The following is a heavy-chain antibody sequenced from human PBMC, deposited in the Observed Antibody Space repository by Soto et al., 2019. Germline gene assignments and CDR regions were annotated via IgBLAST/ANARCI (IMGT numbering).Heavy chain of an antibody. Sequence: GGSLRLSCAASGFIFSSFGMHWVRQAPGKGLEWVAHIWYDGSNTYYGDSVKGRFTVSRDNPRNTLYLQMNSLRAEDTAVYHCVRDLLGSGGHFDXSGEGAPVTVSS. CDR1: GFIFSSFG. D-gene: IGHD7-27*01. V-gene: IGHV3-33*01. J-gene: IGHJ4*02. CDR3: VRDLLGSGGHFDX. CDR2: IWYDGSNT.